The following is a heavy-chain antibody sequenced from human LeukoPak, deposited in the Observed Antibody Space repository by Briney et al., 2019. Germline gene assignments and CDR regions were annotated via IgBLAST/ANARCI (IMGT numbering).Heavy chain of an antibody. CDR1: GFTFSTYN. D-gene: IGHD5-24*01. CDR2: ITTSSSYM. CDR3: AKDDAWLQYGN. Sequence: PGGSLRLSCAASGFTFSTYNMNWVRRTPGKGLEWVSSITTSSSYMFYADSVRGRFTISRDNAENSLYLQMNSLRDEDTAVYYCAKDDAWLQYGNWGRGTLVTVSS. V-gene: IGHV3-21*01. J-gene: IGHJ4*02.